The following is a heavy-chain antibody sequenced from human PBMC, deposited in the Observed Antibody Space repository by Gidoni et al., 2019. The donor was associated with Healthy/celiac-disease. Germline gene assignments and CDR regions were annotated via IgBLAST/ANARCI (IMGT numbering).Heavy chain of an antibody. CDR1: GFTFRSYS. V-gene: IGHV3-21*05. CDR2: ISSRSSYI. CDR3: AREGDYDYGDYNWFDT. Sequence: EVQLVESGGGLVKPGGSLRLSCAASGFTFRSYSMNWVRQSPGKGLEWVSYISSRSSYIYYADSVKGRFTISRDNAKNSLYLKMNSMRAEETAVYYCAREGDYDYGDYNWFDTWGQGTLVTVSS. D-gene: IGHD4-17*01. J-gene: IGHJ5*02.